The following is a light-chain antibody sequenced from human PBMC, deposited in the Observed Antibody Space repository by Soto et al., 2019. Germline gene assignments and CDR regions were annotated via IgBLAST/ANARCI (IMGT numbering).Light chain of an antibody. CDR3: PVWDSSSDPPYV. CDR2: YDS. CDR1: NIGSKS. Sequence: SYELTQPPSVSVAPGKTARITCGGNNIGSKSVHWYQQKPGQAPVLVIYYDSDRPSGIPERFSGSNSGNTATLTISRVEAGDEADYYCPVWDSSSDPPYVFGTGTKVTVL. V-gene: IGLV3-21*04. J-gene: IGLJ1*01.